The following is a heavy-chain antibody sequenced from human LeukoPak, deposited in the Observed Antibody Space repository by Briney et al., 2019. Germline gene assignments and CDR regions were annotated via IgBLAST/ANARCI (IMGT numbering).Heavy chain of an antibody. V-gene: IGHV1-69*13. D-gene: IGHD2-2*01. CDR3: ARDIVVANNWFDP. CDR2: IIPIFGTA. CDR1: GGTFSSYA. Sequence: GASVKVSCKASGGTFSSYAISWVRQAPGQGLEWMGGIIPIFGTANYAQKFQGRVTITADESTSTAYMELSSLRSEDTAVYYCARDIVVANNWFDPWGQGTLVTVSS. J-gene: IGHJ5*02.